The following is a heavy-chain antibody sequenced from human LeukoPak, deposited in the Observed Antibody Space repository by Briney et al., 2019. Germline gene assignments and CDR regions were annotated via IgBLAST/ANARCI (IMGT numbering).Heavy chain of an antibody. D-gene: IGHD6-13*01. CDR1: GFTFDDYA. J-gene: IGHJ3*02. CDR2: ISWNSGSI. CDR3: AKTASGYSFLEDAFDI. Sequence: GGSLRLSCAASGFTFDDYAMHWVRHAPGKGLEWVSGISWNSGSIGYADSVKGRFTISRDNAKNSLYLQMNSLRAEDTALYYCAKTASGYSFLEDAFDIWGQGTMVTVSS. V-gene: IGHV3-9*01.